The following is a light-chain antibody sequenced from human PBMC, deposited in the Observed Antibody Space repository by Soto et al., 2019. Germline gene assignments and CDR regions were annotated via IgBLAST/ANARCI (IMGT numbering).Light chain of an antibody. CDR3: QQYNSYSPWT. CDR1: QSVSTN. V-gene: IGKV3D-15*01. Sequence: EIVMTQSPATLSVPPGERATLSCRASQSVSTNFAWYQQKPGQAPRFLIYGASTRPTGIPDRFSGSGSGTDFTLTISSLQPDDFATYYCQQYNSYSPWTFGQGTKVDIK. J-gene: IGKJ1*01. CDR2: GAS.